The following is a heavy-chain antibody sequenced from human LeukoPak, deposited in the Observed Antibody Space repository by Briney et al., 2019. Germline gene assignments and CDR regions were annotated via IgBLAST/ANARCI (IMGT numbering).Heavy chain of an antibody. CDR1: GGSISSSNW. Sequence: SGTLSLTCAVSGGSISSSNWWSWVRPPPGKGLEWIGEIYHGGSTNFNPSLKSRVTMSVDKSKNQFSLNLSSVTAADTAVYYCARGEDHGSGTVHFEYWGQGTLVTVSS. CDR2: IYHGGST. J-gene: IGHJ4*02. CDR3: ARGEDHGSGTVHFEY. D-gene: IGHD3-10*01. V-gene: IGHV4-4*02.